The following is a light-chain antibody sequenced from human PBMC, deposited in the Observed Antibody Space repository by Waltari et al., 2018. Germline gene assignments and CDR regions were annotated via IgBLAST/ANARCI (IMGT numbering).Light chain of an antibody. CDR2: GAS. CDR3: QQYNNWPF. V-gene: IGKV3-15*01. J-gene: IGKJ4*01. Sequence: VMTQSPATLSVSPGERATLSCRASQSVSSNLAWYQQKPGQAPRLLIYGASTRATGIPARFSGSGSGTEFTLTISSLQSEDFAVYYCQQYNNWPFFGGGTKVEIK. CDR1: QSVSSN.